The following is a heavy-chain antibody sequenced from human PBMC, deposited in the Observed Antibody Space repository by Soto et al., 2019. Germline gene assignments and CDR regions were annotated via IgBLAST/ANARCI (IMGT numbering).Heavy chain of an antibody. D-gene: IGHD6-19*01. Sequence: GGSLRLSCAASGFTFSSYAMTWVRQAPGKGLEWVGRTRNKANSYTTEYAASVKGRFTISRDDSKNSLYLQMNSLKTEDTAVYYCAVYRASSAYWGQGTLVTVSS. J-gene: IGHJ4*02. CDR2: TRNKANSYTT. CDR1: GFTFSSYA. V-gene: IGHV3-72*01. CDR3: AVYRASSAY.